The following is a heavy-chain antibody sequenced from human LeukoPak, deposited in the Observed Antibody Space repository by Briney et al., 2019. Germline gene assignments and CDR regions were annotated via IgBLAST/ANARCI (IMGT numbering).Heavy chain of an antibody. D-gene: IGHD1-1*01. CDR1: GFTFSSYG. J-gene: IGHJ4*02. CDR3: AKDRGWNDANYFDY. V-gene: IGHV3-30*02. Sequence: PGGSLRLSCAASGFTFSSYGMHWVRQAPGKGLEWVAFIRYDGSNKYYADPVKGRFTISRDNSKNTLYLQMNSLRAEDTAVYYCAKDRGWNDANYFDYWGQGTLVTVSS. CDR2: IRYDGSNK.